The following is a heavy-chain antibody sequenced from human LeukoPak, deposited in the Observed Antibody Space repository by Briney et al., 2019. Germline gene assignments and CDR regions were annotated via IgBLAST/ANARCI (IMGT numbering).Heavy chain of an antibody. CDR3: ARASGADEMYNWFDP. D-gene: IGHD2-8*02. CDR1: GVSISSGGYY. J-gene: IGHJ5*02. CDR2: IYHSGSS. V-gene: IGHV4-30-2*01. Sequence: SETLSLTCAVSGVSISSGGYYWRWVRQPPGKGLEWIGYIYHSGSSYYNPSLKSRVTLSADRSKNQFSLKLTSVTAADTAVYYCARASGADEMYNWFDPWGQGTLVIVSS.